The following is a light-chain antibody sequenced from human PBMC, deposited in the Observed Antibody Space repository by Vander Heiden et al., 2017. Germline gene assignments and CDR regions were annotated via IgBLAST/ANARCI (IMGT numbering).Light chain of an antibody. Sequence: EIAFPPSPVPLSLSPGEKAPLPFRASAGFSSSFLAWYQQKPDQAPKLVISGASSRATGIPDRFSGSGSGTDFTLTISRLEPEDFAVYLCQQYGSSPPTFGQGTKLEVK. CDR3: QQYGSSPPT. CDR1: AGFSSSF. J-gene: IGKJ2*01. V-gene: IGKV3-20*01. CDR2: GAS.